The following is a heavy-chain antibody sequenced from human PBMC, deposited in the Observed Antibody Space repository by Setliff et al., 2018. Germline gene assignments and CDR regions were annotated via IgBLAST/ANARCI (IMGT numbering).Heavy chain of an antibody. CDR1: GFTFSIYS. D-gene: IGHD5-12*01. CDR2: ITWNSGNI. V-gene: IGHV3-9*01. Sequence: LSLSCAASGFTFSIYSMNWVRQAPGKGLEWVSSITWNSGNIAYGDAVRGRFVTSRDNAKNYLYLEMTSLRVEDTAVYYCIRDKSGYRAYYYYMDVWGTGTTVTVSS. J-gene: IGHJ6*03. CDR3: IRDKSGYRAYYYYMDV.